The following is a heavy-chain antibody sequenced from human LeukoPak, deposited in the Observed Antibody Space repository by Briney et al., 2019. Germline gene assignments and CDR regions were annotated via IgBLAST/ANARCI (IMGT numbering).Heavy chain of an antibody. CDR1: GYSISSTYY. J-gene: IGHJ4*02. V-gene: IGHV4-38-2*02. D-gene: IGHD1-1*01. CDR3: ARVNAPVATFDY. CDR2: ISHSGNT. Sequence: SETLSLTCTVSGYSISSTYYGAWIRQPPGKGLEWIATISHSGNTYYTPSLESRLTISLDTSKEHFSLRLSSVTAADTAVYYCARVNAPVATFDYWGLGTLVAVSS.